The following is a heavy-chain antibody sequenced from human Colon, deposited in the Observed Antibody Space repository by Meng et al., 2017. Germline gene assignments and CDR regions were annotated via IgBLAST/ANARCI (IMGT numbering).Heavy chain of an antibody. CDR1: AVSFFSNS. V-gene: IGHV1-3*01. D-gene: IGHD4-23*01. CDR2: FNPTNGNN. Sequence: VLLWDCGVGGRCPAAGVKSPCYPSAVSFFSNSRLWVGREPGRKLEWMGSFNPTNGNNKSSQKFMGRRLIARSTTAKNAFMELSNLRSEDTAVNYCAKDQDCGGTPDSWGQGTLVTVSS. CDR3: AKDQDCGGTPDS. J-gene: IGHJ4*02.